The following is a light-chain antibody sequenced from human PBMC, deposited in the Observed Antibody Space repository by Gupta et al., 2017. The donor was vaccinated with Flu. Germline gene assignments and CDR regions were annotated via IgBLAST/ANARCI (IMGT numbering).Light chain of an antibody. CDR1: SSNIGSNA. CDR3: AAWDDSLNGHYV. V-gene: IGLV1-44*01. J-gene: IGLJ1*01. Sequence: QSVLAQPPSASGTPGKRLTIPCSGRSSNIGSNAVNWYQQVPGTSPKLLTYGSNQRPSGVPDRFAGSKSGTSASLAIRGLQSEDEADYYCAAWDDSLNGHYVFGTGTKVTVL. CDR2: GSN.